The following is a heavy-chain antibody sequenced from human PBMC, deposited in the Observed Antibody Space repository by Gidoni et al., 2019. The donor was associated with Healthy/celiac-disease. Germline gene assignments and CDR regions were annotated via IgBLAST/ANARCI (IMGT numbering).Heavy chain of an antibody. V-gene: IGHV4-39*01. D-gene: IGHD6-19*01. CDR1: GRAISSSSYY. CDR3: ASTGIAVAGTFDY. Sequence: QLQLQESGPGLVKPSETLSLTCTGSGRAISSSSYYWGWIRQPPGKGLEWIGSIYYSGSTYYNPSLKSRVTISVDTSKNQFSLKLSSVTAADTAVYYCASTGIAVAGTFDYWGQGTLVTVSS. J-gene: IGHJ4*02. CDR2: IYYSGST.